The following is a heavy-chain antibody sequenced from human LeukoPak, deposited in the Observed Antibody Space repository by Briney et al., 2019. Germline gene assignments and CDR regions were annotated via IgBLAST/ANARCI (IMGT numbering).Heavy chain of an antibody. CDR1: GFTFDDYT. J-gene: IGHJ4*02. Sequence: GGSLRLSCAASGFTFDDYTMHWVRQAPGKGLEWVSLISWDGGSTYYADSVKGRFTISRDNSKNSLYLQMNSLRTEDTALYYCAKDIRGRVSSSGGYFDYWGQGTLVTVSS. CDR3: AKDIRGRVSSSGGYFDY. D-gene: IGHD6-6*01. CDR2: ISWDGGST. V-gene: IGHV3-43*01.